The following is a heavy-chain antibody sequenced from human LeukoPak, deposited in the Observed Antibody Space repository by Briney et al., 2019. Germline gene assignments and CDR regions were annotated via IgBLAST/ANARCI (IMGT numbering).Heavy chain of an antibody. V-gene: IGHV4-34*01. J-gene: IGHJ4*02. CDR1: GGSFSGYY. D-gene: IGHD2-2*02. Sequence: SETLSLTCAVYGGSFSGYYWSWIRQPPGKGLEWIGEINHSGSTNYNPSLKSRVTISVDTSKNQFSLKLSSVTAADTAVYYCARDTDCSSTSCHSGDWNFDYWGQGTLVTVSS. CDR3: ARDTDCSSTSCHSGDWNFDY. CDR2: INHSGST.